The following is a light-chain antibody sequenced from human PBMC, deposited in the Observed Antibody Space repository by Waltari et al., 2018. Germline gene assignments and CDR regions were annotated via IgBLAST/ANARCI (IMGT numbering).Light chain of an antibody. J-gene: IGLJ1*01. CDR1: SSDLGGYSF. CDR2: DFS. V-gene: IGLV2-14*01. Sequence: QSALTQPASVSGSPGQSITISCTRSSSDLGGYSFVSWYQQHPGKAPKLMIYDFSHPASVVSNRFSGSKSGNTASLTISGLRPEDEADYYCSSYTSIIPPFLFGTGTKVTVL. CDR3: SSYTSIIPPFL.